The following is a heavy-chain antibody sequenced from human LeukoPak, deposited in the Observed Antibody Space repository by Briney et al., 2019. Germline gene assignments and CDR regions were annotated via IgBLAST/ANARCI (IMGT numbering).Heavy chain of an antibody. CDR3: ARGRMITFGGVIVPGGY. CDR1: GGSFSGYY. D-gene: IGHD3-16*02. CDR2: INHSGST. J-gene: IGHJ4*02. V-gene: IGHV4-34*01. Sequence: SETLSLTCAVYGGSFSGYYWSWIRQPPGKGLEWIGEINHSGSTNYNPSLKSRVTISEDTSKNQFSLKLSSVTAADTAVYYCARGRMITFGGVIVPGGYWGQGTLVTVSS.